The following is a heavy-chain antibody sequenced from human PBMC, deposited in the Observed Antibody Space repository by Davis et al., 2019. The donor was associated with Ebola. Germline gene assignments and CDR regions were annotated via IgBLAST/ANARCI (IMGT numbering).Heavy chain of an antibody. CDR2: IYYSGST. CDR3: ARDRRDGYNYHFDY. V-gene: IGHV4-59*01. D-gene: IGHD5-24*01. Sequence: SETLSLTCAVYGGSFSGYYWSWIRQPPGKGLEWIGYIYYSGSTNYNPSLKSRVTISVDTSKNQFSLKLTSVTAADTAVYYCARDRRDGYNYHFDYWGQGTLVTVSS. J-gene: IGHJ4*02. CDR1: GGSFSGYY.